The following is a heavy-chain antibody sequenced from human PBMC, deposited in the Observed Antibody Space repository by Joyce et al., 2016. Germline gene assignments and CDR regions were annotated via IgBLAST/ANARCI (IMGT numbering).Heavy chain of an antibody. CDR2: IYYSGTT. Sequence: QLQLRESGPGLVKPSETLSLTCTVSGGSIRSTSYFWAWIRQPPGKGLEWIGNIYYSGTTYYNPSRRSRITISVDTSKAHFSLRLSSVTAADTAIYYCARVRMVVVTQSHAFDIWGQGTMVAVSS. D-gene: IGHD3-22*01. J-gene: IGHJ3*02. V-gene: IGHV4-39*07. CDR1: GGSIRSTSYF. CDR3: ARVRMVVVTQSHAFDI.